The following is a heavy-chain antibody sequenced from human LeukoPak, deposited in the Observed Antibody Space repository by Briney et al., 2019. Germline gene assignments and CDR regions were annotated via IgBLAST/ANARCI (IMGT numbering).Heavy chain of an antibody. J-gene: IGHJ6*03. CDR2: INHSGST. V-gene: IGHV4-34*01. D-gene: IGHD4-17*01. CDR3: ARHVTVTPSYLFYYMDV. CDR1: GGSISSYY. Sequence: SETLSLTCTVSGGSISSYYWSWIRQPPGKGLEWIGEINHSGSTNYNPSFQGHVTISADKSIGTAYLQWGSLQASDTAIYYCARHVTVTPSYLFYYMDVWGNGTTVIVSS.